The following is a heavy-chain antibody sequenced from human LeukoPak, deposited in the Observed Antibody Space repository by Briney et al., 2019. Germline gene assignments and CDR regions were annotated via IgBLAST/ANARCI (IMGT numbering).Heavy chain of an antibody. CDR1: GYTFTGYY. V-gene: IGHV1-2*02. J-gene: IGHJ4*02. D-gene: IGHD2-2*01. Sequence: ASVKVSCKASGYTFTGYYMHWVRQAPGQGLDWMGWINPNSGGTNFAQKFQGRVTMTRDTSISTAYMELSRLRSDDTAVYYCARDENRYCSSISCYEPGDFWGQGTLVTVSS. CDR3: ARDENRYCSSISCYEPGDF. CDR2: INPNSGGT.